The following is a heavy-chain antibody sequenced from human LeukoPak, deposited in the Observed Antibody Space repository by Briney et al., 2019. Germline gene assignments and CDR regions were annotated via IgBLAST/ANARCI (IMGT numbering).Heavy chain of an antibody. Sequence: PSETLSLTCSVSGGAISRYYWSWIRQPPGKGLEWIGYIYYSGSTNYNPSLKSRVTISVDTSKNQFSLKLSSVTAADTAVYYCARRGPYGSGSYSQSHNWWFDPWGQGTLVTVSS. V-gene: IGHV4-59*12. CDR2: IYYSGST. D-gene: IGHD3-10*01. CDR1: GGAISRYY. J-gene: IGHJ5*02. CDR3: ARRGPYGSGSYSQSHNWWFDP.